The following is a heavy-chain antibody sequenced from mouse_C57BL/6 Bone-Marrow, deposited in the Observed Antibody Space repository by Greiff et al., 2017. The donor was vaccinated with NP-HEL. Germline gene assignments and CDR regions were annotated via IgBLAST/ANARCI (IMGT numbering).Heavy chain of an antibody. CDR2: IDPSDSYT. CDR1: GYNFTSYW. V-gene: IGHV1-69*01. CDR3: ARPYYYGSSHRYFDV. J-gene: IGHJ1*03. Sequence: VQLQQPGAELVMPGASVKLSCKASGYNFTSYWMHWVKQRPGHGLEWLGEIDPSDSYTKYTPKFKGKSTLTVDKSSSTAYMQPSILTSEDSAVYYCARPYYYGSSHRYFDVWGTGTTVTVSS. D-gene: IGHD1-1*01.